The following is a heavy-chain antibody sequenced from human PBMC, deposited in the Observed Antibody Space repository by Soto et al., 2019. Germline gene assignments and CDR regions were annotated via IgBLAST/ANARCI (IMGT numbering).Heavy chain of an antibody. V-gene: IGHV1-69*13. D-gene: IGHD3-9*01. Sequence: SVKVSCKASGGTFSSYAISWVRQAPGQGLEWMGGIIPIFGTANYAQKFQGRVTITADESTSTAYMELSSLRSEDTAVYYCARDTSDILTGYYIGYWGQGTLVTVS. J-gene: IGHJ4*02. CDR3: ARDTSDILTGYYIGY. CDR2: IIPIFGTA. CDR1: GGTFSSYA.